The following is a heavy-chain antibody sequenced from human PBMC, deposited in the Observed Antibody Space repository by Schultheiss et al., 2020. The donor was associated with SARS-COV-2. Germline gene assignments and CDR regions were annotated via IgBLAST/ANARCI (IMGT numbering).Heavy chain of an antibody. CDR2: IYYSGST. Sequence: SETLSLTCTVSGDSITSDDYFWSWIRQPPGKGLEWIGYIYYSGSTYYNPSLKSRVTISVDTSKNQFSLKLSSVTAADTAVYYCARTVWSGYTHYYGMDVWGQGTTVTVSS. V-gene: IGHV4-30-4*01. CDR1: GDSITSDDYF. CDR3: ARTVWSGYTHYYGMDV. J-gene: IGHJ6*02. D-gene: IGHD3-3*01.